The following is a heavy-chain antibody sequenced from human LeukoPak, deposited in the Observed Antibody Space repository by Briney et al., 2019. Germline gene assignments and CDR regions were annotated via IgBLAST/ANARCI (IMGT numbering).Heavy chain of an antibody. V-gene: IGHV3-7*01. Sequence: GGSLRLSCAASRTTFIHYWMSWVRQAPGKGLEWVANIKQDGSEKYYVDSVKGRFIISRDNAENSVYLHMNSLRADDTAVYYCARDVRNRVGLNYYHQYMDVWGKGTTVTVSS. D-gene: IGHD1-26*01. CDR3: ARDVRNRVGLNYYHQYMDV. CDR1: RTTFIHYW. J-gene: IGHJ6*03. CDR2: IKQDGSEK.